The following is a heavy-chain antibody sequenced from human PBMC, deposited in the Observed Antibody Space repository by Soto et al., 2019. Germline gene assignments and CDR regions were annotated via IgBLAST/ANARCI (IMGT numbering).Heavy chain of an antibody. V-gene: IGHV1-3*01. D-gene: IGHD3-3*01. CDR3: ARDCRITIFGVVNHWFDP. Sequence: ASVKVSCKASGYTFTSYAIHWVRQAPGQRLEWMGWINAGNGNTKYSQKFQGRVTITRDKSASTAYMELRSLRSEDTAVYYCARDCRITIFGVVNHWFDPWGQGTLVTVSS. CDR2: INAGNGNT. CDR1: GYTFTSYA. J-gene: IGHJ5*02.